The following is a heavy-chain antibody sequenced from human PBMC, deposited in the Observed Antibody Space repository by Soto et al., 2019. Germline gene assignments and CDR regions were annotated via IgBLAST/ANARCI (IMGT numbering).Heavy chain of an antibody. Sequence: PSETLSLTCTVSGGSISSGDYYWSWIRQPPGKGLEWIGYIYYSGSTYYNPSLKSRVTISVDTSKNQFSLKLSSVTAADTAVYYCARGYGSEDYYYYYGMDVRGQGTTVTVSS. J-gene: IGHJ6*02. CDR3: ARGYGSEDYYYYYGMDV. CDR2: IYYSGST. V-gene: IGHV4-30-4*01. D-gene: IGHD3-10*01. CDR1: GGSISSGDYY.